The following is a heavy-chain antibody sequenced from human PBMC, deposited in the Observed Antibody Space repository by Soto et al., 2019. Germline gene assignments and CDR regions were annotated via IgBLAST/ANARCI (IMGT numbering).Heavy chain of an antibody. CDR3: ATEIGDYSFEY. V-gene: IGHV3-33*01. Sequence: QVQLVESGGGVVQPGGSLRLSCVASGFSFRSYGMHWVRQAPGKGLEWVAIIWFDGSHINYVESVKGRFTISRDNSKNTLYLQMNTLRVEDTVVYYCATEIGDYSFEYWGQGTLVTVSS. D-gene: IGHD2-21*02. CDR2: IWFDGSHI. J-gene: IGHJ4*02. CDR1: GFSFRSYG.